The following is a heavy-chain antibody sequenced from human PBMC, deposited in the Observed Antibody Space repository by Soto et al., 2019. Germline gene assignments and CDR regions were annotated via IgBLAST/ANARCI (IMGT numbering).Heavy chain of an antibody. CDR2: ISSSSSTI. Sequence: EVQLVESGGGLVQPGGSLRLSCAASGFTFSSYSMNWVRQAPGKGLEWVSYISSSSSTIYYADSVKGRFTISRDNAKNSRYLQMNSLRAEDTAVYYCARHGYCSGGSCALFDYWGQGTLVTVSS. J-gene: IGHJ4*02. CDR1: GFTFSSYS. D-gene: IGHD2-15*01. V-gene: IGHV3-48*01. CDR3: ARHGYCSGGSCALFDY.